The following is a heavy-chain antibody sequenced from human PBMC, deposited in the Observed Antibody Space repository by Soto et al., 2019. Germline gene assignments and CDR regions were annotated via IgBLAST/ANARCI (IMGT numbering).Heavy chain of an antibody. J-gene: IGHJ6*02. V-gene: IGHV1-2*02. CDR2: INPNSGGT. D-gene: IGHD3-9*01. CDR1: GYTFTGYY. Sequence: GASVKVSCKASGYTFTGYYMHWVRQAPGQGLEWMGWINPNSGGTNYAQKFQGRVTMTRDTSISTAYMELSRLRSDDTAVYYCARAYLRYFDWLLLGAGMDVWGQGTTVTVSS. CDR3: ARAYLRYFDWLLLGAGMDV.